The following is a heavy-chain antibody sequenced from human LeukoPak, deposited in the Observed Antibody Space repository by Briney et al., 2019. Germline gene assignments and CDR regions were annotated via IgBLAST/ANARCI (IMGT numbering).Heavy chain of an antibody. CDR3: AKGPHVGSGYHPDY. D-gene: IGHD3-22*01. V-gene: IGHV3-23*01. CDR2: ITGSDDRT. CDR1: GFTFSSSA. J-gene: IGHJ4*02. Sequence: PGGSLRLSCAASGFTFSSSAMTWVRQAPGKGLEWVSTITGSDDRTYYADSVKGRFTISRDYSRNTLHFQMNSLRVEDTDIYYCAKGPHVGSGYHPDYWGQGILVTVSS.